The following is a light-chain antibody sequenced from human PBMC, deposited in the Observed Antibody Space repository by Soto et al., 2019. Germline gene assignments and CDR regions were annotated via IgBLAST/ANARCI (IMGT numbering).Light chain of an antibody. CDR3: QQFSSYPLT. V-gene: IGKV3-20*01. J-gene: IGKJ4*01. Sequence: EFVLTQSPGTLSLSPGERATLSCRASQTVRNNYLAWYQQKPGQAPRLLIYDASSRATDIPDRFSGGGSGTDFTLTISRLEPEDVAVYYCQQFSSYPLTFGGGTKVEIK. CDR1: QTVRNNY. CDR2: DAS.